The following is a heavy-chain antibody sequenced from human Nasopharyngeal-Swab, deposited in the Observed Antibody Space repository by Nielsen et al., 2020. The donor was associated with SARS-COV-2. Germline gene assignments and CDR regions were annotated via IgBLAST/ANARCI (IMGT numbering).Heavy chain of an antibody. D-gene: IGHD6-6*01. V-gene: IGHV4-59*01. CDR2: IYYSGST. CDR1: GGSISSYY. CDR3: ARFTSVGDAFDI. Sequence: SETLSLTCTVSGGSISSYYWSWIRQPPGKGLEWIGYIYYSGSTNYNPSLKSRVTISVDTSKNQFSLKLSSVTAADTAVYYCARFTSVGDAFDIWGQGTMVTVPS. J-gene: IGHJ3*02.